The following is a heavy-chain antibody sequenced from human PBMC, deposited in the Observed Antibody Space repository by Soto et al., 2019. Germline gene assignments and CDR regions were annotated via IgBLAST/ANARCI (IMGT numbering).Heavy chain of an antibody. V-gene: IGHV1-2*04. CDR1: GYTFTGYY. CDR2: INPNSGGT. CDR3: ARDRVPDYSIRLGYYYYYGMVV. J-gene: IGHJ6*02. D-gene: IGHD4-4*01. Sequence: GASVKVSCKASGYTFTGYYMHWVRQAPGQGLEWMGWINPNSGGTNYAQKFQGWVTMTRDTSISTAYMELSRLRSDDTAVYYCARDRVPDYSIRLGYYYYYGMVVWGQGPTFTVS.